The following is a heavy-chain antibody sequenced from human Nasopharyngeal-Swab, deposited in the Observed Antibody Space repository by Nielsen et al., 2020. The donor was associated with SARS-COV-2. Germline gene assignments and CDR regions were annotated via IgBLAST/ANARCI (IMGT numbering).Heavy chain of an antibody. J-gene: IGHJ4*02. V-gene: IGHV3-23*01. Sequence: IRKAPGKGLEWVSAISGSGGSTYYAASVKGRFTISRDNSKNTLYLQMNSLRAEDTAVYYCAKNPPFSDYFDYWGQGTLVTVSS. CDR2: ISGSGGST. CDR3: AKNPPFSDYFDY.